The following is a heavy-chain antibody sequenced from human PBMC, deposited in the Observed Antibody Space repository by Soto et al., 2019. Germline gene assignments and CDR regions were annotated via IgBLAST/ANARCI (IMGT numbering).Heavy chain of an antibody. V-gene: IGHV4-39*01. CDR1: GGSISTSRSY. J-gene: IGHJ5*02. Sequence: QLQLLESGPGLVKASETLSLTCSVSGGSISTSRSYWAWIRQPPGKGLEWLANIFSSGSTFYNPSLASRVSVSGDTSKNEFSLKLRSVTAADTAVYYCARQPTTGDTDLWFDPWGQGTLVTVSS. CDR2: IFSSGST. CDR3: ARQPTTGDTDLWFDP. D-gene: IGHD2-21*01.